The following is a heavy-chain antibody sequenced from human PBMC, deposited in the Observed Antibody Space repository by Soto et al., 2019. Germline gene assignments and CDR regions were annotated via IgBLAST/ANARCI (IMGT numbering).Heavy chain of an antibody. D-gene: IGHD2-15*01. CDR3: AKSIGGYFVD. V-gene: IGHV3-23*01. J-gene: IGHJ4*02. Sequence: QSGGSLRLSCAASGFTFSSYAMSWVRQAPGKGLEWVSAISGSGGSTYYADSVKGRFTISRDNSKNTLYLQMHSLRAEDTTVYYYAKSIGGYFVDWGQGVLVTVSA. CDR2: ISGSGGST. CDR1: GFTFSSYA.